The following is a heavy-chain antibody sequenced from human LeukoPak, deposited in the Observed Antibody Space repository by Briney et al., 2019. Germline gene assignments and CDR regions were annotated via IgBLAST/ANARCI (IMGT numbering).Heavy chain of an antibody. CDR3: ARTRRGSGGSVED. J-gene: IGHJ4*02. CDR2: IYYDGTT. Sequence: SETLSLTCTVSGGSISSYYWSWVRQPLGKGLEWIGSIYYDGTTYFSPSLKSRVTISVDSSNNQFSLKLTSVTAADTAVYYCARTRRGSGGSVEDWGQGTQVTFSS. CDR1: GGSISSYY. D-gene: IGHD6-19*01. V-gene: IGHV4-39*01.